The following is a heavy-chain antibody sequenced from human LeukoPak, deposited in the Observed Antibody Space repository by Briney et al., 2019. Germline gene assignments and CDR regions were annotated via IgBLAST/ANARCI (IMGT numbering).Heavy chain of an antibody. CDR2: MNSDGSIT. CDR3: VRALLGTSDS. J-gene: IGHJ4*02. D-gene: IGHD7-27*01. CDR1: GFTFSGYW. Sequence: PGGSLRLSCAASGFTFSGYWMHWVRQAPGKGLLWVSRMNSDGSITTYADSVKGRFTISRDNAKNTLFLQMNSLRAEDTAVYYCVRALLGTSDSWGQGTLVTVSS. V-gene: IGHV3-74*01.